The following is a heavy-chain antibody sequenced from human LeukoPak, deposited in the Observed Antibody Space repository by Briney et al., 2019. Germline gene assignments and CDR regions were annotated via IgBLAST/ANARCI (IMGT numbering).Heavy chain of an antibody. CDR2: IYGGPTA. D-gene: IGHD7-27*01. CDR1: GFTVSTVY. Sequence: GGSLRLSCAASGFTVSTVYMTWVRQAPGKGLEWVSVIYGGPTAYYADSVKDRFTISRDNPKNTLNLQMNSLRSEDTAVYYCAREIGQLGGAFDIWGQGNMVTVSS. J-gene: IGHJ3*02. V-gene: IGHV3-53*01. CDR3: AREIGQLGGAFDI.